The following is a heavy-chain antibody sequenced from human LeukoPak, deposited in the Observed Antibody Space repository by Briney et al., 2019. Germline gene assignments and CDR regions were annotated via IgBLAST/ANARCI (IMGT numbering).Heavy chain of an antibody. CDR1: GYTFTSYD. CDR3: TRAGILTGYFYYYYMDV. CDR2: MNPNSGNT. J-gene: IGHJ6*03. V-gene: IGHV1-8*01. D-gene: IGHD3-9*01. Sequence: ASVKVSCKASGYTFTSYDINGVRQATGQGLVWMGWMNPNSGNTGYAQKFQGRVTITRNTSISTAYMELSSLRSDDTAVYYCTRAGILTGYFYYYYMDVWGKGTTVTISS.